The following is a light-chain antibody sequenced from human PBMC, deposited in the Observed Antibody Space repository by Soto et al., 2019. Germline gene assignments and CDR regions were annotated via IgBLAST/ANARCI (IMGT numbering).Light chain of an antibody. CDR2: AAS. CDR1: HSVDSNY. J-gene: IGKJ1*01. V-gene: IGKV3-20*01. CDR3: QQYGRSPRT. Sequence: EVVLTQSPGTLSLSPGQRATLSCRASHSVDSNYLAWYQHKPGQAPRLLIYAASSRATGIPDRFSGSGSGTDITLTISRLEPEDFAGYYCQQYGRSPRTFGHGPKVEVK.